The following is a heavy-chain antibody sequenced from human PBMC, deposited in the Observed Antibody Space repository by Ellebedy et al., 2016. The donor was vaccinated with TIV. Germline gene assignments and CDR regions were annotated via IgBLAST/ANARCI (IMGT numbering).Heavy chain of an antibody. J-gene: IGHJ5*02. V-gene: IGHV3-9*01. Sequence: PGGSLRLSCAAFGFTFRNYAMHWGRQAPGKGLEWVSSVSLNTGNIDYADSVQGRFTITRDNAKDSLYLQMDSLGTEDTAVNFLAKSGTYGGSSGWFDPWGQGTLVTVSS. CDR3: AKSGTYGGSSGWFDP. CDR2: VSLNTGNI. D-gene: IGHD2-21*01. CDR1: GFTFRNYA.